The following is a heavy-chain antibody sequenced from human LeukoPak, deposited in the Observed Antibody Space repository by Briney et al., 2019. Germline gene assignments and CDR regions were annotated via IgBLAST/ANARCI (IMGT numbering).Heavy chain of an antibody. CDR1: GFTFSSYA. V-gene: IGHV3-23*01. Sequence: GGSLRLSCAASGFTFSSYAMHWVRQAPGKGLEWVSLISRSGATTYYADSVKGRFTISRDNSRNTLYLQMTSLRAEDTAVYYCARDPGDRWFFDLWGRGTLVTVSS. CDR3: ARDPGDRWFFDL. D-gene: IGHD7-27*01. CDR2: ISRSGATT. J-gene: IGHJ2*01.